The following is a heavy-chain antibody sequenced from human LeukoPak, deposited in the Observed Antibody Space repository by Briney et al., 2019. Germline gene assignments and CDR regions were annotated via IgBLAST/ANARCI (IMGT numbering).Heavy chain of an antibody. D-gene: IGHD3-3*01. CDR1: GYSISSHYY. CDR3: ARVSIGVVKIDD. CDR2: MYHSGST. J-gene: IGHJ4*02. V-gene: IGHV4-38-2*02. Sequence: SETLSLTCTVSGYSISSHYYWGWIRQPPGKGLEWMGNMYHSGSTYYNPSLKSRVTISVDTSKNQFSLRLTSVTAADTAVYYCARVSIGVVKIDDWGQGTLVTVSS.